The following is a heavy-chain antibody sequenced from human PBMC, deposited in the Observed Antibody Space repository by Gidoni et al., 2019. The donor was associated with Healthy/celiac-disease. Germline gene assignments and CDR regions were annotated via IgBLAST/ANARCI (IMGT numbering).Heavy chain of an antibody. D-gene: IGHD6-13*01. V-gene: IGHV4-34*01. CDR3: ARSGSSWPRPRYYSFDY. CDR2: INHSGST. J-gene: IGHJ4*02. CDR1: GWSFSGSY. Sequence: QEQLQQWGAGLLKPSETLSTTCAVDGWSFSGSYWSWIRQPPGKALEWIGEINHSGSTNYHPSLKSRVTISVDTSKNHFSLELSSVTAADTAVYYCARSGSSWPRPRYYSFDYWGQGTLVTVSS.